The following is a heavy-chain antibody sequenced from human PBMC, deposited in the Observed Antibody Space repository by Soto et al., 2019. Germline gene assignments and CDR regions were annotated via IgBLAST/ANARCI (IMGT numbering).Heavy chain of an antibody. CDR1: GYTFTSYG. CDR3: ARGLGTASIAARPGNY. D-gene: IGHD6-6*01. J-gene: IGHJ4*02. Sequence: ASVKVSCKASGYTFTSYGISWVRQAPVQGLEWMGWISAYNGNTNYAQKLKGRVTMTTDTSTSTAYMELRSLRSDDTAVYYCARGLGTASIAARPGNYWGQGTLVTVSS. CDR2: ISAYNGNT. V-gene: IGHV1-18*04.